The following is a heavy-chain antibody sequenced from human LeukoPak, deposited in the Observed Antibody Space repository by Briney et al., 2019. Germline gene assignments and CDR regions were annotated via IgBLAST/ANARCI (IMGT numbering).Heavy chain of an antibody. D-gene: IGHD3-10*01. Sequence: GGSLRLSCAASGFTFTSYSMNWVRQAPGKGLEWVSTISGGGGSTYYADSVKGRFTISRDNSKNTLYLQMNSLRAEDTAVYYCARVTVNTMVRGVTTDGIIDYWGQGTLVTVSS. CDR3: ARVTVNTMVRGVTTDGIIDY. CDR2: ISGGGGST. J-gene: IGHJ4*02. V-gene: IGHV3-23*01. CDR1: GFTFTSYS.